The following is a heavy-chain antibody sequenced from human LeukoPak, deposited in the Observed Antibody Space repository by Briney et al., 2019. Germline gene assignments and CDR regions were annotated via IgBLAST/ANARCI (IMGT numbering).Heavy chain of an antibody. J-gene: IGHJ4*02. CDR2: ISAYNGNT. CDR3: ARYGGYCSSTSCLYYFDY. D-gene: IGHD2-2*01. V-gene: IGHV1-18*01. Sequence: GASVKVSCKASGYTFTSYGISWVRQAPGQGLEWMGWISAYNGNTNHAQKLQGRVTMTTDTSTSTAYMELRSLRSDDTAVYYCARYGGYCSSTSCLYYFDYWGQGTLVTVSS. CDR1: GYTFTSYG.